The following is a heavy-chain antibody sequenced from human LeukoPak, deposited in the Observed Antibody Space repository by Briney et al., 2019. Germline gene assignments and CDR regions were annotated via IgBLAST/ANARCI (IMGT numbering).Heavy chain of an antibody. J-gene: IGHJ5*02. Sequence: PSETLSLTCTVSGGSINSYYWSWIRQPAGKGLEWIGRIYTSGSTNYNPSLKSRVTMSVDTSKNQFSLKLSSVTAADTAVYYCARTRIAYCGGDCYLNWFDPWGQGTLVTVSS. CDR2: IYTSGST. CDR3: ARTRIAYCGGDCYLNWFDP. V-gene: IGHV4-4*07. CDR1: GGSINSYY. D-gene: IGHD2-21*02.